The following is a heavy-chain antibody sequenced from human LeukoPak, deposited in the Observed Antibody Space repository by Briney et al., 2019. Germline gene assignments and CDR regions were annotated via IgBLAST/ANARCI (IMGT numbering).Heavy chain of an antibody. D-gene: IGHD3-22*01. J-gene: IGHJ4*02. V-gene: IGHV3-23*01. CDR2: IGGSGDST. Sequence: GGSLRLSCAASGFTFSNSVMGWVRQAPGKGLEWVSAIGGSGDSTYYADSVTGRFTISRDNSKNTLYLQMNSLRAEDTAVYYCAREYYYDSSGYYGRFDYWGQGTLVTVSS. CDR3: AREYYYDSSGYYGRFDY. CDR1: GFTFSNSV.